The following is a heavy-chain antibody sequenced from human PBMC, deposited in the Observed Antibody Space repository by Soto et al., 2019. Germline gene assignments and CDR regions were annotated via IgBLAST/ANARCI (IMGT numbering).Heavy chain of an antibody. J-gene: IGHJ4*02. V-gene: IGHV3-23*01. CDR1: GXTFSSYG. CDR3: AKGVSQYTPLALFDY. Sequence: GSLRLSCAASGXTFSSYGMSWVRQAPGKGLELVSTISGSDGRTYSTDSVKGRFTISRDNSRNTAYLQMNSLRVEDTAVYYCAKGVSQYTPLALFDYWGRGTLVTVSS. CDR2: ISGSDGRT. D-gene: IGHD5-18*01.